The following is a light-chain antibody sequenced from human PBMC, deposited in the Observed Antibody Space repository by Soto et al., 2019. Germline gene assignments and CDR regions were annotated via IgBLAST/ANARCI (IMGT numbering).Light chain of an antibody. J-gene: IGKJ5*01. Sequence: LTQYQGTLSLSPGETAPLSCRASQTVIRNYLAWHQQKPGQTPRLLVYGASSRATGTPDRFSGSGSGTDFTLTISRLEPEDFAVYYCQQHGGSPITFGQGTRPENK. CDR2: GAS. CDR1: QTVIRNY. CDR3: QQHGGSPIT. V-gene: IGKV3-20*01.